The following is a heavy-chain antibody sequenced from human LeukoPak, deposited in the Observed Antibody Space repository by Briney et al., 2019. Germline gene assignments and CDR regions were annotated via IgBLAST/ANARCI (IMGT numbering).Heavy chain of an antibody. CDR1: GFTFSTYE. J-gene: IGHJ4*02. Sequence: PGGSLRPSCAASGFTFSTYEMNWVRQAPGKGLEWVSYISSSGSTIYYADSVKGRFTISRDNAKNSLYLQMNSLRAEDTAVYYCARDRGSVTGTERFDSWGQGTLVTVSS. D-gene: IGHD6-19*01. CDR2: ISSSGSTI. CDR3: ARDRGSVTGTERFDS. V-gene: IGHV3-48*03.